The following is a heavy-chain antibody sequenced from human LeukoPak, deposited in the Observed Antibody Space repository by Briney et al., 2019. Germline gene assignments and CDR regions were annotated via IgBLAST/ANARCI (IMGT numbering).Heavy chain of an antibody. Sequence: SCKASGYTFTSYYMHWLRQPPGKGLEWIGYIYYGGSTYYNPSLKSRVTISVDTSKNQFSLKLSSVTAADTAVYYCARGGRTGALGYWGQGTLVTVSS. D-gene: IGHD7-27*01. CDR1: GYTFTSYY. J-gene: IGHJ4*02. CDR2: IYYGGST. CDR3: ARGGRTGALGY. V-gene: IGHV4-30-4*08.